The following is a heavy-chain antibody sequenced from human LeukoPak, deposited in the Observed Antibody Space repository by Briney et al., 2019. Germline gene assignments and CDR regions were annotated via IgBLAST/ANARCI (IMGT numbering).Heavy chain of an antibody. CDR3: ARSGATVTDYWYFDLWGCGTIAYFDL. CDR1: GYTFTSYD. V-gene: IGHV1-8*01. D-gene: IGHD4-17*01. J-gene: IGHJ2*01. Sequence: GASVKVSCKASGYTFTSYDINWVRQATGQGLEWMGWMNPNSGNTGYAQKFQGRVTMTRNTSISTAYMELSSLRSEDTAVYYCARSGATVTDYWYFDLWGCGTIAYFDLWGRGTLVTVSS. CDR2: MNPNSGNT.